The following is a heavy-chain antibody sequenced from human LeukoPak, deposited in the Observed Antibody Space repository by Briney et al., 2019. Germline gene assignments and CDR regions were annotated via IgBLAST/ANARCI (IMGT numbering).Heavy chain of an antibody. CDR1: GGSISSYY. J-gene: IGHJ5*02. V-gene: IGHV4-4*07. Sequence: SETLSLTCTVSGGSISSYYWSWIRQPAGKGLEWIGRIYTSGSTNYNPSLKSRVTMSVDTSKNQFSLKLSSVTAADTAVYYCARETWAYYYGSGSYRWFDPWGKGTLVTVSS. CDR2: IYTSGST. D-gene: IGHD3-10*01. CDR3: ARETWAYYYGSGSYRWFDP.